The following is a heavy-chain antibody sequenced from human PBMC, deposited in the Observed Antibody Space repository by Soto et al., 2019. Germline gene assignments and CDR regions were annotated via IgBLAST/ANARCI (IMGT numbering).Heavy chain of an antibody. CDR1: GFTFSSHG. Sequence: VGSLRLSCAASGFTFSSHGMHWVRQAPGKGLEWLTVIWYDGSKRYYADSVRGRFTISRDNSNDILYLQMNSLTAEDTAVYYCARFVVADRSGYFDYWGQGTVVTVSS. V-gene: IGHV3-33*01. CDR2: IWYDGSKR. J-gene: IGHJ4*02. D-gene: IGHD3-22*01. CDR3: ARFVVADRSGYFDY.